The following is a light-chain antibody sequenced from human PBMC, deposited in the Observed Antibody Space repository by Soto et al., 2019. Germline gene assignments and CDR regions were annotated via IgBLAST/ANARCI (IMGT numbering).Light chain of an antibody. Sequence: DIQLTQSPSTLSASVGDTVTITCRASQSITTWLAWYQQKPGKAPKALIYKVSTLYSGVPSRFRGSGSGTEFTLTITSLQPDDFATYYCQQYNSFSWTFGQGTKVEVK. V-gene: IGKV1-5*03. CDR2: KVS. CDR3: QQYNSFSWT. CDR1: QSITTW. J-gene: IGKJ1*01.